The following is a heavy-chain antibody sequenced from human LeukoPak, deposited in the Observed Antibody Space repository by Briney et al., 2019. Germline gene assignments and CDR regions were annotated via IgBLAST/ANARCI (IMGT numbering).Heavy chain of an antibody. J-gene: IGHJ3*02. Sequence: SSETLSLTCTVSGDSISSSSYYWGWIRQPPGKGLEWIGSIYYSGSTYYNPSLKSRVTISVDTSKNQFSLKLSSVTAADTAVYYCARLIDVSDAFDIWGQGTMVTVSS. CDR2: IYYSGST. CDR1: GDSISSSSYY. CDR3: ARLIDVSDAFDI. D-gene: IGHD2-8*01. V-gene: IGHV4-39*01.